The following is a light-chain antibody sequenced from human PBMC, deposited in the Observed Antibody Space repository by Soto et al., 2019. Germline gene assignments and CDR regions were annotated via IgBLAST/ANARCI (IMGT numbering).Light chain of an antibody. CDR3: QQYGSSLTWT. CDR2: GAS. CDR1: QRVTSDF. Sequence: ESVLTQSPGTLSLSPGESATLSCRATQRVTSDFLAWYQQKPGQAPRVLIYGASNRATGIPDRFSGSGSGTDFTLTISRLEPEDFAVYYCQQYGSSLTWTFGQGTKVEIK. J-gene: IGKJ1*01. V-gene: IGKV3-20*01.